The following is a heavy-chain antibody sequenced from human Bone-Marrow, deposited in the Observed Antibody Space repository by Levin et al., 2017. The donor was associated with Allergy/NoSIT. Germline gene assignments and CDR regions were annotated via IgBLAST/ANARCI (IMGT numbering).Heavy chain of an antibody. Sequence: GESLKISCKASGYTFTGYYMHWVRQAPGQGLEWMGWINPKSGDTYHAQHFQGRVTLTRDTSISTAYMELSRLTSDDTAVYYCARVWFGEGDAFDVWGQGTMVTVSS. V-gene: IGHV1-2*02. CDR2: INPKSGDT. J-gene: IGHJ3*01. CDR3: ARVWFGEGDAFDV. D-gene: IGHD3-10*01. CDR1: GYTFTGYY.